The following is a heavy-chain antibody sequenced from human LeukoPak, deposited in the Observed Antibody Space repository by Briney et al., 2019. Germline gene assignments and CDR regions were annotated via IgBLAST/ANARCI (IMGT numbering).Heavy chain of an antibody. J-gene: IGHJ5*02. CDR1: GYTFTSYA. V-gene: IGHV7-4-1*02. CDR3: ARKLSTAAAGYNWIDP. Sequence: ASVKVSCKASGYTFTSYAMNWVRQAPGQGLEWMGWINTNTGNPTYAQGFTGRFVFSLDTSVSTAYLQISSLKAEDTAVYYCARKLSTAAAGYNWIDPWGQGTLVTVSS. D-gene: IGHD6-13*01. CDR2: INTNTGNP.